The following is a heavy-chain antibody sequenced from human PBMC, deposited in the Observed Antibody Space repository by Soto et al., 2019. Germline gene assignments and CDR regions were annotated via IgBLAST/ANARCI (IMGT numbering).Heavy chain of an antibody. CDR2: MNPNSGNT. J-gene: IGHJ4*02. Sequence: GASVKVSCKASGYTFTSYDINWVRQATGQGLEWMGWMNPNSGNTGYAQKFQGRVTMTRDTSTSTAYMELSSLRSDVTAVYYCARDGSSWLLDYWGQGTQVTVSS. CDR3: ARDGSSWLLDY. V-gene: IGHV1-8*01. CDR1: GYTFTSYD. D-gene: IGHD6-13*01.